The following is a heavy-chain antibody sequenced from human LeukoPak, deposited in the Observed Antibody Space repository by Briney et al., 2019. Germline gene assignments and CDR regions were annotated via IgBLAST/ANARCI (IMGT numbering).Heavy chain of an antibody. J-gene: IGHJ3*02. CDR3: ARDPFYYYGSGSGDDAFDI. Sequence: SETLSLTCTVSGYSISSGYYWGWIRQPPGKGLEWIGSIYHSGSTYYNPSLKSRVTISVDTSENQFSLKLSSVTAADTAVYYCARDPFYYYGSGSGDDAFDIWGQGTMVTVSS. CDR1: GYSISSGYY. D-gene: IGHD3-10*01. V-gene: IGHV4-38-2*02. CDR2: IYHSGST.